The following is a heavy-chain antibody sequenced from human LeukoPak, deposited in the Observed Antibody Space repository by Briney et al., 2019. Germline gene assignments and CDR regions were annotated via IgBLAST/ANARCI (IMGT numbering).Heavy chain of an antibody. Sequence: ASVKVSCKASGYTFTSYGISWVRQAPGQGLEWMGWISAYNGNTNYAQKLQGRVTMTTDTSTSTAYMELRSLRSDDTAVYYCRSGSYYRDAFDIWGQGTMVTVSS. CDR1: GYTFTSYG. J-gene: IGHJ3*02. CDR2: ISAYNGNT. V-gene: IGHV1-18*01. D-gene: IGHD3-10*01. CDR3: RSGSYYRDAFDI.